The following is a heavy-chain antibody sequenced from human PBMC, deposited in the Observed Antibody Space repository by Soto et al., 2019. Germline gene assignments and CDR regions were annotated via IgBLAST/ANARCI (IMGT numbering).Heavy chain of an antibody. D-gene: IGHD2-2*01. J-gene: IGHJ5*02. CDR2: IYYSGSA. Sequence: QVQLQESGPGLVKPSQTLSLTCTVSGGSISSGGYYWSWIRQHPGKGLEWIGYIYYSGSAYYNPSLHRRVTISVDTSKNQFSLKLSSVTAADTAVYYCARDAGGWYQLLSPCFDPWGQGTLVTVSS. CDR3: ARDAGGWYQLLSPCFDP. CDR1: GGSISSGGYY. V-gene: IGHV4-31*03.